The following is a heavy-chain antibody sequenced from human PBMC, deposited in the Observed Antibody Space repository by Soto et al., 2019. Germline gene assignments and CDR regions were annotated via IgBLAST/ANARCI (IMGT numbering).Heavy chain of an antibody. CDR2: ISAYNGNT. J-gene: IGHJ4*02. CDR3: TRDLGALWFGDGYFDY. V-gene: IGHV1-18*01. CDR1: GYTFTSYG. Sequence: QVQLVQSGAEVKKPGASVKVSCKASGYTFTSYGISWVRQAPGQGLEWMGWISAYNGNTNYAHKLQGRVTMTTDTSTSTADMELRHLNSDDTAVYYYTRDLGALWFGDGYFDYWGQGTLVTVSS. D-gene: IGHD3-10*01.